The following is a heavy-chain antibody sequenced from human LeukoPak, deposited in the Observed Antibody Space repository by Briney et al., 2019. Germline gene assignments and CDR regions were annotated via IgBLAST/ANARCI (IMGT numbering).Heavy chain of an antibody. D-gene: IGHD3-10*01. CDR3: ARGGIYYYGSGRPFDY. V-gene: IGHV4-59*01. CDR2: IYYSGST. CDR1: GGSISSYY. J-gene: IGHJ4*02. Sequence: PSETLSLTCTVSGGSISSYYWSWIRQPPGKGLEWIGYIYYSGSTNYNPSLKSRVTISVDTSKNQFSLKLSSVTAADTAVYYCARGGIYYYGSGRPFDYWGQGTLVTVSS.